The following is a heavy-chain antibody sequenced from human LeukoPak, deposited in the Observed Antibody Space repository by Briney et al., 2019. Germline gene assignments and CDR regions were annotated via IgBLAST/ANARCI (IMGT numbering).Heavy chain of an antibody. CDR1: GYSISSGYY. J-gene: IGHJ4*02. CDR3: ARLSGSYWAYFDY. Sequence: PSETLSLTCAVSGYSISSGYYWGWIRQPPGKGLEWIGSIYHSGSTYYNPSLKSRVTISVDTSKNQFSLKLSSVTAADTAVYYCARLSGSYWAYFDYWGQGTLVTVSS. CDR2: IYHSGST. V-gene: IGHV4-38-2*01. D-gene: IGHD1-26*01.